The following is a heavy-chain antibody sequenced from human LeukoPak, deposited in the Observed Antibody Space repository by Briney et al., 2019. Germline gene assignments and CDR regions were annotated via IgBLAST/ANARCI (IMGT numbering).Heavy chain of an antibody. V-gene: IGHV3-30*04. CDR1: GFTFNTYA. J-gene: IGHJ4*02. CDR2: ISYDGSAK. Sequence: GRSLRPSCEASGFTFNTYAMHWVRQAPGKGLEWVAIISYDGSAKYYADSVRGRFTISRDNSKNTLYLQMDSLRAEDTAFYYCARDNEVMVSPFFDYWGQGALVTVSS. D-gene: IGHD4-23*01. CDR3: ARDNEVMVSPFFDY.